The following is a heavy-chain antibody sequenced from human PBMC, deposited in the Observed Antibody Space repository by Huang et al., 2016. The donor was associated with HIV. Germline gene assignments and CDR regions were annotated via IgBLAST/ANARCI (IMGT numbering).Heavy chain of an antibody. CDR2: IGSDSSET. V-gene: IGHV1-18*01. Sequence: QVQLVQSGGEVMQPGASVRVSCKASGYGFGSYGMSWVRQARGQGLEWMGWIGSDSSETSSAQNFQCRVTMTTDTSTTTTYMELRSLRSDDTAMYYCARDPYYSNRWKRNDASFLWGQGTMITVSS. CDR1: GYGFGSYG. D-gene: IGHD4-4*01. J-gene: IGHJ3*01. CDR3: ARDPYYSNRWKRNDASFL.